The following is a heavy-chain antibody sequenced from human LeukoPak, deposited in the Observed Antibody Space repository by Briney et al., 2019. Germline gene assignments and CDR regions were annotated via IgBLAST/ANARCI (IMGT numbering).Heavy chain of an antibody. V-gene: IGHV3-7*03. J-gene: IGHJ4*02. CDR3: ASRALGY. D-gene: IGHD3-16*01. Sequence: GSLRLSCAASGFTFSTYWMSWVRQAPGMRLEWVANIKQDGSEKYYVDSVKGRFTISRDNSKNTLYLQMNSLRAEDTAVYYCASRALGYWGQGTLVTVSS. CDR2: IKQDGSEK. CDR1: GFTFSTYW.